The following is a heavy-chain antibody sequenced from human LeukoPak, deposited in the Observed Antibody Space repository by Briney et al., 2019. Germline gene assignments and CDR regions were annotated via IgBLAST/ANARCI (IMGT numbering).Heavy chain of an antibody. CDR1: GGSISSSSYY. CDR3: ARDRSQWGYGDYVGNY. CDR2: IYYSGST. Sequence: PSETLSLTCTVSGGSISSSSYYWGWIRQPPGKGLEWIGSIYYSGSTYYNPSLKSRVTISVDTSKNQFSLKLSSVTAADTAVYYCARDRSQWGYGDYVGNYWGQGTLVTVSS. V-gene: IGHV4-39*07. J-gene: IGHJ4*02. D-gene: IGHD4-17*01.